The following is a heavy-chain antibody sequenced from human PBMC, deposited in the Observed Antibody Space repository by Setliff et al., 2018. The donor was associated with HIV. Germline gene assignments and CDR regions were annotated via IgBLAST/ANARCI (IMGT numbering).Heavy chain of an antibody. CDR1: GGSVRNANYY. V-gene: IGHV4-34*01. J-gene: IGHJ6*02. CDR2: INHSGST. CDR3: ARHIVVVTAINYYYYGMDV. Sequence: ETLSLTCTVSGGSVRNANYYWSWIRQPPGKGLEWIGEINHSGSTNYNPSLKSRVTISVDTSKNQFSLKLSSMTAADTAVYYCARHIVVVTAINYYYYGMDVWGQGTTVTVSS. D-gene: IGHD2-21*02.